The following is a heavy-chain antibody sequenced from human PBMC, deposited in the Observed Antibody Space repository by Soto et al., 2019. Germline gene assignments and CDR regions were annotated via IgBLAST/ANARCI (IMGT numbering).Heavy chain of an antibody. D-gene: IGHD3-22*01. V-gene: IGHV1-18*01. CDR3: ARPYDSSQSPRFDY. Sequence: ASVKVSCKASGYSFTTYGIFWVRQAPGQGLEWMGWISPYNGKTNYAQNLQGRVSMTTDTSTTTSYMELRSLRSDDTAVYYCARPYDSSQSPRFDYWGQGTLVTVSS. CDR2: ISPYNGKT. CDR1: GYSFTTYG. J-gene: IGHJ4*02.